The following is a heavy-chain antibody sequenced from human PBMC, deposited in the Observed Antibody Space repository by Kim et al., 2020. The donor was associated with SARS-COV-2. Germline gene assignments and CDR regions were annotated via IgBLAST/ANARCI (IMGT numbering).Heavy chain of an antibody. D-gene: IGHD3-3*01. V-gene: IGHV4-34*01. J-gene: IGHJ4*02. CDR3: ARAGSIYYYFDY. Sequence: SETLSLTCAVYGGSFSGYYWSWIRQPPGKGLEWIGEINHSGSTNYNPSLKSRVTISVDTSKNQFSLKLSSVTAADTAVYYCARAGSIYYYFDYWGQGTLVTVSS. CDR1: GGSFSGYY. CDR2: INHSGST.